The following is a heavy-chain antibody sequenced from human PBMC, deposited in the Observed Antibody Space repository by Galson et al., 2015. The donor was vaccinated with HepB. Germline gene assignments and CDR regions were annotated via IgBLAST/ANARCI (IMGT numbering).Heavy chain of an antibody. CDR1: GFTFSSYA. CDR3: AKDYYRSGSHCWLYP. Sequence: SLRLSCAASGFTFSSYAMSWVRQAPGKGLEWVSTISGGGGSTYYADSVKGRFTISKDNSKNTLYLQMNSLRAEDTAVYYCAKDYYRSGSHCWLYPWGQGTLVTVSS. V-gene: IGHV3-23*01. CDR2: ISGGGGST. D-gene: IGHD1-26*01. J-gene: IGHJ5*02.